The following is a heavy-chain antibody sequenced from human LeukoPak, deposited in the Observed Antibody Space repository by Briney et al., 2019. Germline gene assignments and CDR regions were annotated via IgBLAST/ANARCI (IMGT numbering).Heavy chain of an antibody. CDR1: GFTFSSYA. CDR3: AKDRWSSSFSLAIDY. J-gene: IGHJ4*02. V-gene: IGHV3-30-3*01. D-gene: IGHD6-13*01. Sequence: GGSLRLSCAASGFTFSSYAMHWVRQAPGKGLEWVAVISYDGSNKYYADSVKGRFTISRDNSKNTLYLQMNSLRAEDTAVYYCAKDRWSSSFSLAIDYWGQGTLVTVSS. CDR2: ISYDGSNK.